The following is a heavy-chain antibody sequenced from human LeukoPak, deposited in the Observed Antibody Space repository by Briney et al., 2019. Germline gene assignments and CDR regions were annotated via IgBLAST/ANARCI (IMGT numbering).Heavy chain of an antibody. D-gene: IGHD6-19*01. J-gene: IGHJ4*02. CDR1: GFTFSHYG. Sequence: GGSLRLSCAASGFTFSHYGMHWVRQAPGKGLEWVSAFSGSISKTYYANSVKGRFTISRDNSKNTLYLQMSSLRAEDTALYYCAKQRAGSAWFTLDYWGPGTLVTVSS. CDR3: AKQRAGSAWFTLDY. V-gene: IGHV3-23*01. CDR2: FSGSISKT.